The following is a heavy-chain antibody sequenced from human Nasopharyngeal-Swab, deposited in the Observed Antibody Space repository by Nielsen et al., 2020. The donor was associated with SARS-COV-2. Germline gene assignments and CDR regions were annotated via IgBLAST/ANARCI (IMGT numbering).Heavy chain of an antibody. J-gene: IGHJ4*02. CDR2: IKPSGGST. V-gene: IGHV1-46*01. D-gene: IGHD1-26*01. Sequence: SVKVSCKASRYTFTSYPIHWVRQAPGQGLEWMGIIKPSGGSTNYAQKFQGRVTMTTNTSTSTAYLELSSLRFDDTAVYYCARGGYYGLGTLGGYWGQGTLVAVSS. CDR3: ARGGYYGLGTLGGY. CDR1: RYTFTSYP.